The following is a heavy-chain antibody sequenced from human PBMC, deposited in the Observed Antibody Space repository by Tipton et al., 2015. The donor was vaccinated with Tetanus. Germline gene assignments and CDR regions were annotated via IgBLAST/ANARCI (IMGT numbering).Heavy chain of an antibody. Sequence: VQLVQSGGEVKKPGKSLKISCKGSGYIFNNYWIGWVRQKPGKGLEWMGIIYPGDSDTRYSPSFQGQVTISVDKSINTAYLQRSSLKASDTSMFYCARAHCTDGVCNFDFWGQGALVTVAS. D-gene: IGHD2-8*01. V-gene: IGHV5-51*01. J-gene: IGHJ4*02. CDR1: GYIFNNYW. CDR3: ARAHCTDGVCNFDF. CDR2: IYPGDSDT.